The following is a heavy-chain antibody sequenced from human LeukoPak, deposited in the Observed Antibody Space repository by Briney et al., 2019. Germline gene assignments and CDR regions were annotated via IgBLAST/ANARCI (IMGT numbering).Heavy chain of an antibody. CDR2: INPSSGGT. V-gene: IGHV1-2*02. J-gene: IGHJ4*02. Sequence: ASVEVSCKASGYTFTAYYIHWVRQAPGQGLEWMGWINPSSGGTNYAPEFQGRVTMTRDTSIRTAYMELSRLTSDDTAVYYCAISVEMAAMPSYDYWGQGTLVTVSS. CDR3: AISVEMAAMPSYDY. D-gene: IGHD5-24*01. CDR1: GYTFTAYY.